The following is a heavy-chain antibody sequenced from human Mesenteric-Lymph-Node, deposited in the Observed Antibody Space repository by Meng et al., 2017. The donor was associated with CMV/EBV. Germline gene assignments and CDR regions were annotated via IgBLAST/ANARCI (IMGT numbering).Heavy chain of an antibody. CDR2: IKSKTDGGTT. Sequence: GESLKISCAASGFTFSNAWMSWVRQAPGKGLEWVGRIKSKTDGGTTDYAAPVKGRFTISRDDSKNTLYLQMNSLKTEDTAVYYCTTERRGYSGKYYFDYWGQGTTVTVSS. D-gene: IGHD5-12*01. CDR1: GFTFSNAW. J-gene: IGHJ4*03. CDR3: TTERRGYSGKYYFDY. V-gene: IGHV3-15*01.